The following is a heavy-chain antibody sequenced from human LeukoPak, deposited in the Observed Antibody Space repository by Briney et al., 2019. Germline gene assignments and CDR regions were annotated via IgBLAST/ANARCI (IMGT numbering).Heavy chain of an antibody. D-gene: IGHD4-17*01. V-gene: IGHV3-30*18. CDR2: ISYDGSNK. CDR1: GFTFSSYG. CDR3: AKDSTVTSDYYGMDV. Sequence: GGSLRLPCAASGFTFSSYGMHWVRQAPGKGLEWVAVISYDGSNKYYADSVKGRFTISRDNSKNTLYLQMNSLRAEDTAVYYCAKDSTVTSDYYGMDVWGQGTTVTVSS. J-gene: IGHJ6*02.